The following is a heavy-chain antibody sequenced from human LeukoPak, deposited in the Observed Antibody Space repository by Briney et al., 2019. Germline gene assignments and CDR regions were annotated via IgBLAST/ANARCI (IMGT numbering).Heavy chain of an antibody. CDR3: AKRVDSSSSGDWFDP. CDR1: GFTFSSYA. CDR2: ISGSGGST. Sequence: QTGGSLRLSCAASGFTFSSYAMSWVRQAPGKGLEWVSAISGSGGSTYYADSVKGRFTISRDNSKNTLYLQMNSLRAEDTAVYYCAKRVDSSSSGDWFDPWGQGTLVTVSS. D-gene: IGHD6-6*01. V-gene: IGHV3-23*01. J-gene: IGHJ5*02.